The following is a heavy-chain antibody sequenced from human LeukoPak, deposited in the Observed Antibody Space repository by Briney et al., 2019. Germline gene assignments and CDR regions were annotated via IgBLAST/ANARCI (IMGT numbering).Heavy chain of an antibody. CDR1: GYSISSGYY. D-gene: IGHD6-13*01. CDR2: IYHSGST. CDR3: AKSAYSSSWAYYFDY. V-gene: IGHV4-38-2*02. Sequence: SETLSLTCTVSGYSISSGYYWGWIRQPPGKGLEWIGSIYHSGSTYYNPSLKSRVTISVDTSKNQFSLKLSSVTAADTAVYYCAKSAYSSSWAYYFDYRGQGTLVTVSS. J-gene: IGHJ4*02.